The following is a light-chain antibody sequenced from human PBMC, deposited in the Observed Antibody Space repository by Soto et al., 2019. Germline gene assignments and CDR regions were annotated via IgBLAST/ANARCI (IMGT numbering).Light chain of an antibody. Sequence: DIQMTQSPSSLSASVGDRVTITCRASQGISSYLRWYQQNPGKAPKFLIYAASSLQRGVPSRFSGSGSGTDFTLTISSLQPEDFATFYCQLSYCSPFTVGQGTRLEI. J-gene: IGKJ5*01. V-gene: IGKV1-39*01. CDR1: QGISSY. CDR3: QLSYCSPFT. CDR2: AAS.